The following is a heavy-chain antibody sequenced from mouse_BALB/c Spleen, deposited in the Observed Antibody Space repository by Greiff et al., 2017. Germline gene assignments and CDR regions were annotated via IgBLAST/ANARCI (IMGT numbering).Heavy chain of an antibody. CDR3: ARGGYYVDY. J-gene: IGHJ2*01. CDR2: IYPGDGST. V-gene: IGHV1S56*01. CDR1: GYTFTSYY. Sequence: VQLQQSGPELVKPGASVKMSCKASGYTFTSYYIHWVKQRPGQGLEWIGWIYPGDGSTKFNEKFKGKTTLTADKSSSTAYMLLSSLTSEDSAIYFCARGGYYVDYWGQGTTLTVSS.